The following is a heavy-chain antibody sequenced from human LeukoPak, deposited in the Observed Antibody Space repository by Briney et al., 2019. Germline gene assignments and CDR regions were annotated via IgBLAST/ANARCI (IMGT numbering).Heavy chain of an antibody. CDR3: ASPDHYYDSSGYFPY. D-gene: IGHD3-22*01. Sequence: SETLSLTCAVYGGSFSGYYWSWIRQSPGKGMEWIGEINHRGGTNYNPSLKSRVIMSVDTSKNQFSLKLSSVTAADTAVYYCASPDHYYDSSGYFPYWGQGTLVTVSS. CDR2: INHRGGT. CDR1: GGSFSGYY. J-gene: IGHJ4*02. V-gene: IGHV4-34*01.